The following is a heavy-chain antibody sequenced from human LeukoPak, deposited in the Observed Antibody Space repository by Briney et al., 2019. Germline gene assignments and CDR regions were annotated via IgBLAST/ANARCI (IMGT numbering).Heavy chain of an antibody. D-gene: IGHD3-9*01. V-gene: IGHV3-30-3*01. CDR1: GFTFSSYA. CDR2: ISYDGSNK. J-gene: IGHJ4*02. CDR3: ARESIFLEYYFDY. Sequence: GGSLRLSCAASGFTFSSYAMRWVRQAPGKGLEWVAVISYDGSNKYYADSVKGRFTISRDNSKNTLYLQMNSLRAVDTAVYYCARESIFLEYYFDYWGQGTLVTVSS.